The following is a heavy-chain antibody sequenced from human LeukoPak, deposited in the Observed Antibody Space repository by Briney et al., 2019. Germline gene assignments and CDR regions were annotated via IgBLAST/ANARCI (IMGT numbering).Heavy chain of an antibody. J-gene: IGHJ4*02. CDR3: TRVIVAVPGYFDYFHF. CDR2: INEDGSNK. V-gene: IGHV3-7*01. D-gene: IGHD6-19*01. Sequence: GGSLRLSCTASGFSFSNHYMRWIRQAPGKGLEWVANINEDGSNKWHLGSVKGRFTVSRDNARNSLYLQMNSLRVEDTAVYYCTRVIVAVPGYFDYFHFWGQGVVVTVS. CDR1: GFSFSNHY.